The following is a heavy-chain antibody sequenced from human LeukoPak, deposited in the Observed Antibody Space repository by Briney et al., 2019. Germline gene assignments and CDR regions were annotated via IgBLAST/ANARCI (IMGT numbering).Heavy chain of an antibody. CDR3: ARGQWPDY. J-gene: IGHJ4*02. V-gene: IGHV3-21*01. CDR1: GFTFSTYT. D-gene: IGHD6-19*01. Sequence: GGSLRLSCAASGFTFSTYTMNWVRQAPGKGLECVSYTSSASTYIYNADSAKGRFTISRDNAKNSLYLQMDSLRVEDTAVYYCARGQWPDYWGQGTLVTVSS. CDR2: TSSASTYI.